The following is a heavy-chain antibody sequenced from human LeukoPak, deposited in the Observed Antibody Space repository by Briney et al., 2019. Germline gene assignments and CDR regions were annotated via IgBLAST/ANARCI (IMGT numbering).Heavy chain of an antibody. J-gene: IGHJ5*02. D-gene: IGHD3-3*01. Sequence: SETLSLTCTVSGGSISSHYWSWIRQPPGKGLEWIGYIYYSGSTNYNPSLKSRVTISVDASKNQFSLKLSSVTAADTAVYHCARSGIYYDFWSGYFTWFDPWGQGTLVTVSS. CDR3: ARSGIYYDFWSGYFTWFDP. CDR2: IYYSGST. V-gene: IGHV4-59*11. CDR1: GGSISSHY.